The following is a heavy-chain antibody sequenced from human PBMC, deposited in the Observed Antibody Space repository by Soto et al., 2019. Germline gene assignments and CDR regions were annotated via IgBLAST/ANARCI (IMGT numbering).Heavy chain of an antibody. J-gene: IGHJ4*02. CDR3: AKERATTTAFDY. V-gene: IGHV3-23*04. Sequence: VQLVESGGGVVQPGRSLRLSCAASGFTFSSYGMHWVRQAPGKGLEWVSLITDNGGSTYYADSVKGRFTISRDNTKNTLSLQMNSLRAEDTAVYYCAKERATTTAFDYWGQGALVTVSS. D-gene: IGHD4-17*01. CDR1: GFTFSSYG. CDR2: ITDNGGST.